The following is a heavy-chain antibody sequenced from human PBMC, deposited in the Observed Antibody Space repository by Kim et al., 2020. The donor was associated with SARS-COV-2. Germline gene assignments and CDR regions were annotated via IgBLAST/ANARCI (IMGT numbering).Heavy chain of an antibody. CDR2: IYPGDSDT. J-gene: IGHJ6*02. CDR1: GYSFTSYW. D-gene: IGHD6-13*01. Sequence: GESLKISCKGSGYSFTSYWIGWVRQMPGKGLEWMGIIYPGDSDTRYSPSFQGQVTISADKSISTAYLQWSSLKASDTAMYYCARYVWSYSSSWYYYYGMDFWGQGTTVTVSS. V-gene: IGHV5-51*01. CDR3: ARYVWSYSSSWYYYYGMDF.